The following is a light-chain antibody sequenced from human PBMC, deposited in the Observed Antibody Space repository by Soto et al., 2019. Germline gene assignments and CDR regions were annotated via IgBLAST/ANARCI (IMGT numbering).Light chain of an antibody. CDR1: QSISSY. J-gene: IGKJ1*01. CDR2: AAS. CDR3: QQYNNWPRT. Sequence: EIQITQSPSSLSASVGDIVAIACVASQSISSYLNWYQQKPGKAPKLLIYAASSLQSGVPSRFSGSGSGTDFTLTISSLQSEDFAVYYCQQYNNWPRTFGQGTKVDI. V-gene: IGKV1-39*01.